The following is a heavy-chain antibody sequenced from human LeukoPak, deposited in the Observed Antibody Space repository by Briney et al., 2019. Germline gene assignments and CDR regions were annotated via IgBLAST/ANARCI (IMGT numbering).Heavy chain of an antibody. CDR1: GFTLRTYW. Sequence: GGSLRLSCAASGFTLRTYWMSWVRQAPGKGLEWVASIKRDGSEKYYVDSVKGRFTISRDNAKNSLYLQMNSLRAEDTAVYYCARIKGYSYGLDYWGQGTLVTVSS. CDR2: IKRDGSEK. D-gene: IGHD5-18*01. CDR3: ARIKGYSYGLDY. J-gene: IGHJ4*02. V-gene: IGHV3-7*01.